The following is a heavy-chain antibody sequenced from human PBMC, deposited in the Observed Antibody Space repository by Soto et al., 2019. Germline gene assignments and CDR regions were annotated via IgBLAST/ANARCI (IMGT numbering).Heavy chain of an antibody. CDR1: GFTFSSYA. Sequence: QVQLVESGGGVVQPGRSLRLSCAASGFTFSSYAMHWVRQAPGKGLEWVAVISDDGSNKYYADSVKGRITISRDNSKTTLYLQMNSLRAEDTAVYYCARETYYDFWSGPYFGMDVWDQATTVSVSS. J-gene: IGHJ6*02. D-gene: IGHD3-3*01. CDR2: ISDDGSNK. V-gene: IGHV3-30-3*01. CDR3: ARETYYDFWSGPYFGMDV.